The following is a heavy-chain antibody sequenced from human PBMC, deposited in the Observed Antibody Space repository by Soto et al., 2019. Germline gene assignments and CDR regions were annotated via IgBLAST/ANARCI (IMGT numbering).Heavy chain of an antibody. CDR3: TRGNPRWLQLLYFDL. CDR1: GGTFSSYT. Sequence: QVQLVQSGAEVKKPGSSVTVSCKASGGTFSSYTISWVRQAPGPGLAWMGGTIPIFGTATYAQKFQCRVTITADESTSTAYRELSSLRSEDTAVYDCTRGNPRWLQLLYFDLWGRGTLVTVSS. D-gene: IGHD5-12*01. V-gene: IGHV1-69*12. J-gene: IGHJ2*01. CDR2: TIPIFGTA.